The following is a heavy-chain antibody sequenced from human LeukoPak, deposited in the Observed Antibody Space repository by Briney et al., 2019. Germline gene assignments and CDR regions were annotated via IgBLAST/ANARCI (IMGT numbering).Heavy chain of an antibody. CDR2: INPNSGGT. CDR3: ARLPDCGGDCYFFDY. J-gene: IGHJ4*02. CDR1: GYTFTGYY. D-gene: IGHD2-21*01. V-gene: IGHV1-2*02. Sequence: ASVKVSCKASGYTFTGYYMHWVRQAPGQGLEWMGWINPNSGGTNYAQKFQGRVTMTRDTSISTAYMELSRLRSDDTAVYYYARLPDCGGDCYFFDYWGQGTLVTVSS.